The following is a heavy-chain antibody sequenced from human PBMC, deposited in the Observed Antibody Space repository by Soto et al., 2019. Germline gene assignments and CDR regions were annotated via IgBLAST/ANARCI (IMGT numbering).Heavy chain of an antibody. Sequence: GGSLRLSCAASGFTFSSYAMSWVRQAPGKGLEWVSAISGSGGSTYYADSVKGRFTISRDNSKNTLYLQMNSLRAEDTAVYYCAKDKRAGLYDYIWGSYRPRDGGFDPWGQGTLVTVSS. J-gene: IGHJ5*02. CDR1: GFTFSSYA. V-gene: IGHV3-23*01. CDR2: ISGSGGST. D-gene: IGHD3-16*02. CDR3: AKDKRAGLYDYIWGSYRPRDGGFDP.